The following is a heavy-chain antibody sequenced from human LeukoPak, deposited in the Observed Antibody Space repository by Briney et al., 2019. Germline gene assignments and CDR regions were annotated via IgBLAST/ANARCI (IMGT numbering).Heavy chain of an antibody. J-gene: IGHJ6*03. V-gene: IGHV3-23*01. CDR3: AREPDYYYYYYMDV. CDR1: GFTISSYG. Sequence: GGSLRLSCAASGFTISSYGMSWVRQAPGKGLEWVSGISGGGGSTYYADSVKGRFTISRDNAKNSLYLQMNSLRAEDTAVYYCAREPDYYYYYYMDVWGKGTTVTVSS. CDR2: ISGGGGST.